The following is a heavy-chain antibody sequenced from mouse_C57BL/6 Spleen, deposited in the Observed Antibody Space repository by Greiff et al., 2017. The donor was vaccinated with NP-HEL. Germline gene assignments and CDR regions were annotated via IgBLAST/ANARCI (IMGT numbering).Heavy chain of an antibody. Sequence: QVQLQQSGAELARPGASVKLSCKASGYTFTSYGISWVKQRTGQGLEWIGWFYPGSGSIKYNEKFKDKATLTADKSSSTVYMELSRLTSEDSAVYFCARHEDKSYAMDYWGQGTSVTVSS. V-gene: IGHV1-62-2*01. CDR3: ARHEDKSYAMDY. CDR2: FYPGSGSI. D-gene: IGHD6-2*01. CDR1: GYTFTSYG. J-gene: IGHJ4*01.